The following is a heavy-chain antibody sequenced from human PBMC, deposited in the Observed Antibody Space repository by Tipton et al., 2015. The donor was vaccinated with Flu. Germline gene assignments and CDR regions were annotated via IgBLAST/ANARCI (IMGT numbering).Heavy chain of an antibody. CDR2: IYYSGST. V-gene: IGHV4-39*01. J-gene: IGHJ3*02. CDR3: ARQGALDSYYDFWSGSGGWAFDI. D-gene: IGHD3-3*01. CDR1: GGSISSSSYY. Sequence: TLSLTCTVSGGSISSSSYYWGWIRQPPGKGLEWIGSIYYSGSTYYNPSLKSRVTISVDTSKNQFSLKLSSVTAADTAVYYRARQGALDSYYDFWSGSGGWAFDIWGQGTMVTVSS.